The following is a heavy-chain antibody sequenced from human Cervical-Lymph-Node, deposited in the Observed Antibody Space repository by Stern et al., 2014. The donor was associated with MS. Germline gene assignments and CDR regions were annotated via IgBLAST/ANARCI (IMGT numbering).Heavy chain of an antibody. V-gene: IGHV3-33*06. CDR2: IWYDGSNK. Sequence: DQLVESGGGVVQPGRSLRLSCAASGFTFSSYGIHWVRQTPGKGLEWVAVIWYDGSNKYYADSVKSRFTISRDNSENTAYLQMNSLRVEDTAVYYCAKGDSSSPLEYWGQGTLVTVSS. J-gene: IGHJ4*02. CDR3: AKGDSSSPLEY. D-gene: IGHD6-6*01. CDR1: GFTFSSYG.